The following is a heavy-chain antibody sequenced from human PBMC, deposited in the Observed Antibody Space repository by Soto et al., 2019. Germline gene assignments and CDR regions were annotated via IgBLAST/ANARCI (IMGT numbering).Heavy chain of an antibody. CDR1: GFSLTTSGVG. J-gene: IGHJ6*02. V-gene: IGHV2-5*02. CDR2: IYWDDDK. Sequence: SGPKLGNPTQTLTLTCTFSGFSLTTSGVGVGWIRQPPGKALEWLALIYWDDDKRYSPSLKSRLTITKDTSKNQVVLTMTNMDPADTATYYCARIPVDYYDSSGYYGNYYYYYGMDVWGQGTTVTVSS. CDR3: ARIPVDYYDSSGYYGNYYYYYGMDV. D-gene: IGHD3-22*01.